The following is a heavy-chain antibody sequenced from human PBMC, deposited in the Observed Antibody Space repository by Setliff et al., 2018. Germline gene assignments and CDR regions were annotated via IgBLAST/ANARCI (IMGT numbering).Heavy chain of an antibody. V-gene: IGHV1-18*01. CDR2: ISAYNGDT. CDR3: ARDRRNIVVAVVNAAFDI. D-gene: IGHD2-15*01. Sequence: ASVKVSCKASSYTFSSYGISWVRQAPGQGLEWMGWISAYNGDTNHAQNLQGRVTMTTDTSTSTAYMELRSLRSDDTAVYYCARDRRNIVVAVVNAAFDIWGQGTMVTVSS. J-gene: IGHJ3*02. CDR1: SYTFSSYG.